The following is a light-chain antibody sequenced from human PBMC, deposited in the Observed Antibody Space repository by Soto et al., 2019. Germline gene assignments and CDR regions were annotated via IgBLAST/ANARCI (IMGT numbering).Light chain of an antibody. V-gene: IGLV3-9*01. J-gene: IGLJ2*01. CDR2: RDS. CDR3: RVWDSSTVV. Sequence: SYELTQPLSVSVALGQTARINCGGNNIGRKNVHWYQQKPGQAPVLVIYRDSNRPSGIPERFSGSNSGNTATLTISRAQAGDEADYYCRVWDSSTVVLGGGTKVTVL. CDR1: NIGRKN.